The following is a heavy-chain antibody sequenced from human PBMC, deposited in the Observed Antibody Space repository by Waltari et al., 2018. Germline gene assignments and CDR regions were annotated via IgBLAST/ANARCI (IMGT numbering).Heavy chain of an antibody. V-gene: IGHV1-69*01. CDR1: GGTFSSYA. D-gene: IGHD2-2*02. CDR3: AIRLVYCSSTSCYTKYYYYGMDV. J-gene: IGHJ6*02. Sequence: QVQLVQSGAEVKKPGSSVKVSCKASGGTFSSYAISWVRQAPGQGLEWMGGIIPSFGTANYAQKFQGRVTITADESTSTAYMELSSLRSEDTAVYYCAIRLVYCSSTSCYTKYYYYGMDVWGQGTTVTVSS. CDR2: IIPSFGTA.